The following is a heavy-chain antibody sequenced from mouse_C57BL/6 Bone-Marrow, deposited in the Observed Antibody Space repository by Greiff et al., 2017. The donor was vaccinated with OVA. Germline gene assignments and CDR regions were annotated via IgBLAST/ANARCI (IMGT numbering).Heavy chain of an antibody. CDR3: ARGAFYAMDY. CDR2: ISDGGSYT. V-gene: IGHV5-4*01. J-gene: IGHJ4*01. Sequence: EVQLVESGGGLVKPGGSLKLSCAASGFTFSSYAMSWVRQTPEKRLEWVATISDGGSYTYYPDNVKGRFTISRDNAKNNLYLQMSHLKSEDTAMYYVARGAFYAMDYWGQGTSVTVSS. D-gene: IGHD6-1*01. CDR1: GFTFSSYA.